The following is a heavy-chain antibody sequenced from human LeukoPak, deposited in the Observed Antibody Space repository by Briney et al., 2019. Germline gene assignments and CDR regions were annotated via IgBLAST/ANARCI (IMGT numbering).Heavy chain of an antibody. CDR2: ISSSSSTI. CDR3: ARDPYSGSYGADYYMDV. V-gene: IGHV3-48*04. CDR1: GFIFSSYS. J-gene: IGHJ6*03. Sequence: GGSLRLSCAASGFIFSSYSMNWVRQAPGKGLQWVSYISSSSSTIYYADSVKGRFTISRDNAKSSLYLQMNSLRAEDTAVYYCARDPYSGSYGADYYMDVWGKGTTVTISS. D-gene: IGHD1-26*01.